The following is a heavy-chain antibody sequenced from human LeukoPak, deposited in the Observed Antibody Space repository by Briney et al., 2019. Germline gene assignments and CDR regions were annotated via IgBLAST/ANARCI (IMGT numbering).Heavy chain of an antibody. V-gene: IGHV4-34*01. J-gene: IGHJ6*03. CDR3: ARRWNYGRNYYIDV. D-gene: IGHD1-7*01. Sequence: SETLSLTCAVYGGSFSNYYWSWIRQTPGKGMEWIGEINDSGRANYNPSLMSRVTVSVDTSKNQFSLRLTSVTATDTAVYYCARRWNYGRNYYIDVWGKGAAVSVSS. CDR2: INDSGRA. CDR1: GGSFSNYY.